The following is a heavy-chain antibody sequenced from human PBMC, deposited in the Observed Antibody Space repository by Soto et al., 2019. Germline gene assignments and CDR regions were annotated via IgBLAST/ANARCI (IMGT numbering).Heavy chain of an antibody. CDR2: VNLYRGVT. Sequence: QVELVQSGAEIKMPGASVKVSCKTSGYSFTAYYMHWVRQAPGQGLEWMGWVNLYRGVTNIAQKFQGRVTMTGDKSISTAYMELSGLTPDDTAVYYCARDIAVAGLRGGVDVWGQGTTVTVSS. CDR1: GYSFTAYY. D-gene: IGHD6-19*01. J-gene: IGHJ6*02. CDR3: ARDIAVAGLRGGVDV. V-gene: IGHV1-2*02.